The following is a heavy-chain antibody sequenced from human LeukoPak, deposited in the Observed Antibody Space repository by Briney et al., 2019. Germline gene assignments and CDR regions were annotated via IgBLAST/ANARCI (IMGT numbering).Heavy chain of an antibody. CDR3: ARDVVSSCWYYGFDC. Sequence: GGPLRLSCAVSGFTVNTKYISWVRQAPGKGPEWVSVIYGGGSTYYADSVKGRFTISRDISKNTLYLQMNSLTAEDTAIYYCARDVVSSCWYYGFDCWGQGTLVTVSS. V-gene: IGHV3-53*01. CDR2: IYGGGST. CDR1: GFTVNTKY. D-gene: IGHD6-19*01. J-gene: IGHJ4*02.